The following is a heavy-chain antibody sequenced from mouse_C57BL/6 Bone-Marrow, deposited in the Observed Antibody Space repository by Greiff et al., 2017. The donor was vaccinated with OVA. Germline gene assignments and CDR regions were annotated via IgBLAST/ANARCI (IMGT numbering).Heavy chain of an antibody. CDR3: ARSYYGLYFDY. CDR1: GYSFTSYY. D-gene: IGHD1-1*01. V-gene: IGHV1-66*01. Sequence: QVQLQQSGPELVKPGASVKISCKASGYSFTSYYIHWVKQRPGQGLEWIGWIYPGSGNTKYNEKFKGKATLTADTSSSTAYMQLSSLTSEDSAVYYCARSYYGLYFDYWGQGTTLTVSS. CDR2: IYPGSGNT. J-gene: IGHJ2*01.